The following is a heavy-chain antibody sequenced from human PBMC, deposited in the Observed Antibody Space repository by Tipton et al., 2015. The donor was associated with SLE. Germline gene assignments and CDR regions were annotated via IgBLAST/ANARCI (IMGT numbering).Heavy chain of an antibody. V-gene: IGHV4-34*01. CDR3: AIGEQQSDYYYYYYMDV. D-gene: IGHD6-13*01. CDR1: GGSFSSYY. Sequence: TLSLTCAVYGGSFSSYYCNWIRQSPGKGLEWIGEMKHTGSTNYNPSLKSRVTISVDKSKNQFSLKLNSVTAADTAVYYCAIGEQQSDYYYYYYMDVWGKGTTVTVSS. J-gene: IGHJ6*03. CDR2: MKHTGST.